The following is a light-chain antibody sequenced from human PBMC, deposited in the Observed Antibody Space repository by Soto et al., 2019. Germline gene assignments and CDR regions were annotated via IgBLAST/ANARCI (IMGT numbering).Light chain of an antibody. V-gene: IGLV2-11*01. CDR1: SSDVGDYNY. Sequence: QSALTQPRSVSGSPGQSVTISCIGTSSDVGDYNYVSWYRQHPGKAPKLMIYDVSKRPSGVPDRFSGSKSGNTASLTISGLQTEDEADYYCCSYAGTYTVFGGGTKVTVL. J-gene: IGLJ2*01. CDR3: CSYAGTYTV. CDR2: DVS.